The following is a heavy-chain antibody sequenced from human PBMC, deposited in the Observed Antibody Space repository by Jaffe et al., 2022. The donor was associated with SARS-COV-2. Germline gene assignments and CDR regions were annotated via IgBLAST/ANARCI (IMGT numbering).Heavy chain of an antibody. Sequence: EVQLVESGGGLVQPGGSLRLSCAASGFTVSSNYVSWVRQAPGKGLEWVSTTYSSGNTYYIDSVKGRFTISRDSSKNTLYLQMNSLRAEDTAVYYCAKIPAGFCTGSTCPTVDYWGQGTLVTVSS. CDR1: GFTVSSNY. J-gene: IGHJ4*02. CDR2: TYSSGNT. D-gene: IGHD2-8*02. CDR3: AKIPAGFCTGSTCPTVDY. V-gene: IGHV3-66*02.